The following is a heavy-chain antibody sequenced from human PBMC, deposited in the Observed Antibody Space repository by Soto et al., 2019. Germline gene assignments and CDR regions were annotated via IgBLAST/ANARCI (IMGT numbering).Heavy chain of an antibody. D-gene: IGHD6-19*01. CDR1: GFTFSTYG. V-gene: IGHV3-30*18. Sequence: QVQLVESGGGVIQPGRSLKLSCGASGFTFSTYGMHWVRQAPGKGLEWVAVISHDGSNKYYADSVKGRFTISRDTSKNPLYLQMNSLKPEDTAVYYCANGYRSGWYYFDYWGQGTLVTVSS. CDR3: ANGYRSGWYYFDY. J-gene: IGHJ4*02. CDR2: ISHDGSNK.